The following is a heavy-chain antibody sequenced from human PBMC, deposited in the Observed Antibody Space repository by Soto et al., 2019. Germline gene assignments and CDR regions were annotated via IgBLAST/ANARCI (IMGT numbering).Heavy chain of an antibody. CDR2: IYSGGNT. V-gene: IGHV3-53*02. D-gene: IGHD2-2*01. Sequence: EVQLVETGGGLIQPGESLRLSCAASGFTVSTNYMSWVRQAPGKGLEWVSVIYSGGNTYYADSVKGRFSMSRDKSKNTLFLQMNGLRAEDTAVYYCGRGSSDSDGILRVDYWGQGTLVIVSS. CDR3: GRGSSDSDGILRVDY. J-gene: IGHJ4*02. CDR1: GFTVSTNY.